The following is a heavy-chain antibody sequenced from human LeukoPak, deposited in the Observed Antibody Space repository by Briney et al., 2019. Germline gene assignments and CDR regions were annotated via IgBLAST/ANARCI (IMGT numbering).Heavy chain of an antibody. CDR3: ATAQYCSSTSCGYFQH. CDR1: GYTLTELS. D-gene: IGHD2-2*01. J-gene: IGHJ1*01. CDR2: FDPEDDET. V-gene: IGHV1-24*01. Sequence: GASVKVSCKVSGYTLTELSMHWVRHAPGKGLEWMGGFDPEDDETIYAQKFQGRGTMTEDTSTDTAYMELSSLRSEDTAVYYCATAQYCSSTSCGYFQHWGQGTLVTVSS.